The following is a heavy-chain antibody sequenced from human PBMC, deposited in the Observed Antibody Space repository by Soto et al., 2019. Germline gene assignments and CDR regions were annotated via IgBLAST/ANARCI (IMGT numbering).Heavy chain of an antibody. CDR1: GFTFSSYG. Sequence: QVQLVESGGGVVQPGRSLRLSCAASGFTFSSYGMHWVRQAPGKGLEWVAVISYDGSNKYYADSVKGRFTISRDNSKNTLYLQMNSLRAEDTAVYYCATGEKWLGGNYFDYWGQGTLVTVSS. V-gene: IGHV3-30*03. D-gene: IGHD6-19*01. CDR3: ATGEKWLGGNYFDY. CDR2: ISYDGSNK. J-gene: IGHJ4*02.